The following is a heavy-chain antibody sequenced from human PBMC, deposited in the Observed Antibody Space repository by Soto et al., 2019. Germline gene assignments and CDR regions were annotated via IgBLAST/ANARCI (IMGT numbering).Heavy chain of an antibody. CDR1: GFIFRNYV. CDR3: ANRPRALLTFDY. J-gene: IGHJ4*02. V-gene: IGHV3-23*04. CDR2: ISDSGGTS. Sequence: EVQLVDSGGGLVQPGGSLRLSCAASGFIFRNYVMSWVRQAPGTGLEWVSSISDSGGTSYYADSVKGRFTISRDNSKNTLYLQMNSLRAEDTAIYYCANRPRALLTFDYWGQGTLVTVSS. D-gene: IGHD1-26*01.